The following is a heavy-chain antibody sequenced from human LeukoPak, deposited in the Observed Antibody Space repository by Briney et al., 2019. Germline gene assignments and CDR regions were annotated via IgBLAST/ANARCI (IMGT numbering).Heavy chain of an antibody. J-gene: IGHJ6*02. Sequence: SETLSLTCTVSGGSISSYYWSWIRQPPGKGLEWIGYIYYSGSTNYNPSLKSRVTISVDTSKNQFSLKLSSVTAADTAVYYCARASYSNSWYASGYYYGMGVWGQGTTVTVSS. D-gene: IGHD6-13*01. V-gene: IGHV4-59*01. CDR1: GGSISSYY. CDR2: IYYSGST. CDR3: ARASYSNSWYASGYYYGMGV.